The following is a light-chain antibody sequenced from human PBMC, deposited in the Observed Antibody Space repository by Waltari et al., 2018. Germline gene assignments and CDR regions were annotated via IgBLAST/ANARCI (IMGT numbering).Light chain of an antibody. J-gene: IGLJ2*01. CDR3: SSYAGSNVV. Sequence: QSALTQPPSASGSPGQSVPISCPGTSSDVGGYNYFPWSQQHPGKAPKLMIYEVSTRPSGVPDRFSGSKSGNTASLTVSGLQAEDEADYYCSSYAGSNVVFGGGTKLTVL. V-gene: IGLV2-8*01. CDR1: SSDVGGYNY. CDR2: EVS.